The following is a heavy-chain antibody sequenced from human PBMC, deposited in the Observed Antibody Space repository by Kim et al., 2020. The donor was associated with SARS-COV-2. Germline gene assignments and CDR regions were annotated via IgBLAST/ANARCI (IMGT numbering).Heavy chain of an antibody. Sequence: GGSLRLSCAASGFTFSSYAMSWVRQAPGKGLEWVSAISGSGGSTYYADSVKGRFTISRDNSKNTLYLQMNSLRAEDTAVYYCAKDGSDDFWSGYYTLYFDYWGQGTLVTVSS. J-gene: IGHJ4*02. D-gene: IGHD3-3*01. CDR3: AKDGSDDFWSGYYTLYFDY. V-gene: IGHV3-23*01. CDR2: ISGSGGST. CDR1: GFTFSSYA.